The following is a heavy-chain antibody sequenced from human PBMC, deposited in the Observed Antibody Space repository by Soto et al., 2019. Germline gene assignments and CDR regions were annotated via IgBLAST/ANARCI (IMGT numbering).Heavy chain of an antibody. V-gene: IGHV1-69*12. D-gene: IGHD2-2*01. CDR3: VSSRYCISTSCHPFSFGYCYYGIDV. CDR2: IIPSFGTA. CDR1: GGTFSRYA. Sequence: QVQLVQSGAEVKKPGSSVKVSCKASGGTFSRYAISWVRKAPGQGLEWMGGIIPSFGTANYAQKFQGRVTITADEPTSSVYMELSTLRSEDTAVYHCVSSRYCISTSCHPFSFGYCYYGIDVWGQGTTVTVSS. J-gene: IGHJ6*02.